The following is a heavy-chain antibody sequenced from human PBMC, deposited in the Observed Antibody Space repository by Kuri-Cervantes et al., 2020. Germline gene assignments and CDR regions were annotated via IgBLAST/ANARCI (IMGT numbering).Heavy chain of an antibody. CDR1: GYTFTSYA. D-gene: IGHD6-6*01. J-gene: IGHJ4*02. CDR2: MNPNSGNT. V-gene: IGHV1-8*02. Sequence: ASVKVSCKASGYTFTSYAINWVRQATGQGLEWMGWMNPNSGNTGYAQKFQVRVTMTRNTSISTAYMELSSLRSEDTAVYYCVKGTTFYTSSYYFFDYWGQGTLVTVSS. CDR3: VKGTTFYTSSYYFFDY.